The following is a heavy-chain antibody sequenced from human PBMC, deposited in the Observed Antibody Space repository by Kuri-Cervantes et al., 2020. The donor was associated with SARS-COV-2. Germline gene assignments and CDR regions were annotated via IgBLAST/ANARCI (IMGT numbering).Heavy chain of an antibody. Sequence: GSLRLSCAVYGGSFSGYYWSWIRQPPGKGLEWIGEINHSGSTNYNPFLKSRVTISVDTSKNQFSLKLSSVTAADTAVYYCARGRIAVVPAAKAFDPRGQGTLVTVSS. D-gene: IGHD2-2*01. J-gene: IGHJ5*02. CDR3: ARGRIAVVPAAKAFDP. V-gene: IGHV4-34*01. CDR1: GGSFSGYY. CDR2: INHSGST.